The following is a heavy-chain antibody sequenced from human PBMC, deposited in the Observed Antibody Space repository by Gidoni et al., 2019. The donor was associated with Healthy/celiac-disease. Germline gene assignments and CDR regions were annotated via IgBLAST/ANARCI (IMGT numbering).Heavy chain of an antibody. D-gene: IGHD3-22*01. J-gene: IGHJ3*02. Sequence: EVQLGESGGGLVKRGRSLRLSGTASGFTFGAYAMRWFRQAPGKGLEWVGFIRSKAYGGTTEYAASVKGRFTISRDDSKSIAYLQMNSLKTEDTAVYYCTRGAGRDYYDSSGYYPDDAFDIWGQGTMVTVSS. CDR3: TRGAGRDYYDSSGYYPDDAFDI. CDR2: IRSKAYGGTT. V-gene: IGHV3-49*05. CDR1: GFTFGAYA.